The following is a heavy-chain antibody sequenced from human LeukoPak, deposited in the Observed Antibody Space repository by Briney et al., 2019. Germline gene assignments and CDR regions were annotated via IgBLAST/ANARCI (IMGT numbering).Heavy chain of an antibody. Sequence: ASVKVSCKASGYTFTGYDINWVRQATGQGLEWMGWMNPNSGNTGYAQKFQGRVTMTRNTSISTAYMELSSLRSEDTAVYYCARAVGDSSSWVYYFDYWGQGTLVTVSS. CDR3: ARAVGDSSSWVYYFDY. CDR1: GYTFTGYD. V-gene: IGHV1-8*01. J-gene: IGHJ4*02. D-gene: IGHD6-13*01. CDR2: MNPNSGNT.